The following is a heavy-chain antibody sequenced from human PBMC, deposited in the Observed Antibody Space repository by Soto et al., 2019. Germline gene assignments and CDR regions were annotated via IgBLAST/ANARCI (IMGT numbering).Heavy chain of an antibody. Sequence: ASVKVSCKSSGYTFTIYGISWVLQAPGQGLEWMGWISAYNGNTNYAEKLQGRVTMTTDTSTSTAYMELRSLRSDDTAVYYCARLAYCGGDCYSAYQGLNWFDPWGQGTLVTVSS. CDR2: ISAYNGNT. CDR3: ARLAYCGGDCYSAYQGLNWFDP. V-gene: IGHV1-18*01. J-gene: IGHJ5*02. CDR1: GYTFTIYG. D-gene: IGHD2-21*02.